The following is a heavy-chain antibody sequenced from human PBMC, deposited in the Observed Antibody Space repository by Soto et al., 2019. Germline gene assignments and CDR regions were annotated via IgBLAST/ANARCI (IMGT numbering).Heavy chain of an antibody. CDR1: GFTFSGYN. Sequence: EVQLVESGGGLVQPGGSLRLSCAASGFTFSGYNMNWIRQAPGKGLEWVSCIKSDSSGIWYADSVKGRFTMSRGNAKNSLHLQMNSLRDEDTAVYFCARDSNWSSDYWGQGTLVAVSS. J-gene: IGHJ4*02. V-gene: IGHV3-48*02. D-gene: IGHD1-1*01. CDR2: IKSDSSGI. CDR3: ARDSNWSSDY.